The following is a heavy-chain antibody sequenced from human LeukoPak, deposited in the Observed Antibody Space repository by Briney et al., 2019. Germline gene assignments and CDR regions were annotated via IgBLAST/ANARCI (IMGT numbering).Heavy chain of an antibody. Sequence: GGSLRLSCAASGFTFSSYGMHWVRQAPGKGLEWVAVISYDGSNKYYADSVKGRFTISRDNSKDTLYLQMNSLRAEDTAVYYCAKDGSAYYDFWSGFGGGFNWFDPWGQGTLVTVSS. CDR2: ISYDGSNK. CDR3: AKDGSAYYDFWSGFGGGFNWFDP. D-gene: IGHD3-3*01. J-gene: IGHJ5*02. V-gene: IGHV3-30*18. CDR1: GFTFSSYG.